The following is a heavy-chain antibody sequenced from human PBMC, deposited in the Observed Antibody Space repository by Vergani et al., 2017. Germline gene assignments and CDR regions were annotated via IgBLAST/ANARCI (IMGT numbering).Heavy chain of an antibody. CDR3: ARGTAYYYDSSGYYEDY. CDR1: GYTFTSYD. V-gene: IGHV1-8*01. D-gene: IGHD3-22*01. J-gene: IGHJ4*02. Sequence: QVQLVQSGAEVKKPGASVKVSCKASGYTFTSYDINWVRQATGQGLEWMGWMNPNSGNTGYAQKFQGRVTMTRNTSISTAYMELSSLRSEDTAVYYCARGTAYYYDSSGYYEDYWGQGTLVTVSS. CDR2: MNPNSGNT.